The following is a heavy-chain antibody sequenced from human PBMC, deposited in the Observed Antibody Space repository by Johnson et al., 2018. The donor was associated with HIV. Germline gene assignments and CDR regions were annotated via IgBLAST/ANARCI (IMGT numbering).Heavy chain of an antibody. Sequence: VQLVESGGGLVQPGRSLRLSCAASGFTFDAYAMPWVRPAPGTGLDSVSGISTNGASTYYANSVKGRFTISRDNSKNTLYLQMGSLRAEDTAVYYCARDGTAGPSGNAFDIWGQGTMVTVSS. CDR2: ISTNGAST. V-gene: IGHV3-64*01. CDR1: GFTFDAYA. CDR3: ARDGTAGPSGNAFDI. J-gene: IGHJ3*02. D-gene: IGHD1-14*01.